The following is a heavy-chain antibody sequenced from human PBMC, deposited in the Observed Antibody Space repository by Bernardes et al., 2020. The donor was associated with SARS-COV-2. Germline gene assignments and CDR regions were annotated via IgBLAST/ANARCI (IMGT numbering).Heavy chain of an antibody. D-gene: IGHD4-4*01. CDR1: GGSISSYY. CDR3: ARLTTTQGYYYYYYMDV. V-gene: IGHV4-59*08. J-gene: IGHJ6*03. Sequence: SETLSLTCTVSGGSISSYYWSWIRQPPGKGLEWIGYIYYSGSTNYNPSLKSRVTISVDTSKNQFSLKLSSVTAADTAVYYCARLTTTQGYYYYYYMDVWGKGTTVTVSS. CDR2: IYYSGST.